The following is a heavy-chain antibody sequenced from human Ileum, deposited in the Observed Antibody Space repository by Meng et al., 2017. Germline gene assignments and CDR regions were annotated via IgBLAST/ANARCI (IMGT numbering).Heavy chain of an antibody. CDR3: ARGQSTSSWSRGAFDM. V-gene: IGHV1-18*01. Sequence: ASVKVSCKASGYIFPKYGITWVRQAPGQGLEWMGWISDYTGYTNYAQKFQGRLTVTTATSTNTGYMELRSLTSDDTAAYYCARGQSTSSWSRGAFDMWGQGTMVTVSS. D-gene: IGHD6-13*01. CDR2: ISDYTGYT. CDR1: GYIFPKYG. J-gene: IGHJ3*02.